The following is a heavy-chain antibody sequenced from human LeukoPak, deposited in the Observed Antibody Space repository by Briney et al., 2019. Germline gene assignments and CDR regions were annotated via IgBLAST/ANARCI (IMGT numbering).Heavy chain of an antibody. CDR2: INHSGST. J-gene: IGHJ4*02. V-gene: IGHV4-34*01. CDR3: ARWIQLWSPRHFDY. CDR1: GGSFSGYY. D-gene: IGHD5-18*01. Sequence: SETLSLTCAVYGGSFSGYYWSWIRQPPGKGLEWIGEINHSGSTNYNPSLKSRVTISVDTSKNQFSLKLSPVTAADTAVYYCARWIQLWSPRHFDYWGQGTLVTVSS.